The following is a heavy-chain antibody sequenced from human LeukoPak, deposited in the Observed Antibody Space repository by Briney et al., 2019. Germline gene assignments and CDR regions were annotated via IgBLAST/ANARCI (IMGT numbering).Heavy chain of an antibody. V-gene: IGHV4-4*09. CDR2: IHTSGST. CDR1: GGSISSSY. CDR3: ARLGSSWYFWFDP. Sequence: PSETLSLTCTVSGGSISSSYWSWIRQPQGKGLEWIGYIHTSGSTNYNPSLKSRVTISVDTSKNQFSLKLSSVTAADTAVYYCARLGSSWYFWFDPWGQGTLVTVSS. J-gene: IGHJ5*02. D-gene: IGHD6-13*01.